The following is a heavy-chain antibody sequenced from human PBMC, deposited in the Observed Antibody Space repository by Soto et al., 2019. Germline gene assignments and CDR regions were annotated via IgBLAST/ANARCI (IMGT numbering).Heavy chain of an antibody. CDR2: IIPIFGTA. J-gene: IGHJ4*02. D-gene: IGHD2-15*01. CDR1: GGTFSSYA. Sequence: QVPLVQSGAEVKKPGSSVKVSCKASGGTFSSYAISWVRQAPGQGLEWMGGIIPIFGTANYAQKFQGRVTITADESTSTAYMELSSLRSEDTAVYYCARDEVEYCSGGSCYFDYWGQGTLVTVSS. CDR3: ARDEVEYCSGGSCYFDY. V-gene: IGHV1-69*01.